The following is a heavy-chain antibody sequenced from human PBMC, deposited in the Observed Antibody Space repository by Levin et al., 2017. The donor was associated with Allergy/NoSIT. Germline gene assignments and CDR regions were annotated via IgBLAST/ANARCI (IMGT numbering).Heavy chain of an antibody. Sequence: PGGSLRLSCAASGFSVSNAWMTWVRQAPGKGLEWVGRIRSKSDGGTRDYATPVKGRFIMSRDDSENTLYLEMNSLKIEDTGLYYCTTDVGFNFGMDVWGQGTTVTVSS. CDR2: IRSKSDGGTR. J-gene: IGHJ6*02. D-gene: IGHD6-25*01. V-gene: IGHV3-15*01. CDR1: GFSVSNAW. CDR3: TTDVGFNFGMDV.